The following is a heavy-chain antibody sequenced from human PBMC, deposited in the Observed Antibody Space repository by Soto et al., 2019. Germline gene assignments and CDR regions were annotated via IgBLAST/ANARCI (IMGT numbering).Heavy chain of an antibody. CDR3: AKDLGITMVRTDGYYYGMDV. J-gene: IGHJ6*02. Sequence: EVQLVESGGGLVQPGRSLRLSCAASGFTFDDYAMHWVRQAPGKGLEWVSGISWNSGSIGYADSVKGRFTISRDNAKNSLYLQMNSLRAEDTALYYCAKDLGITMVRTDGYYYGMDVWGQGTTVTVSS. CDR1: GFTFDDYA. D-gene: IGHD3-10*01. CDR2: ISWNSGSI. V-gene: IGHV3-9*01.